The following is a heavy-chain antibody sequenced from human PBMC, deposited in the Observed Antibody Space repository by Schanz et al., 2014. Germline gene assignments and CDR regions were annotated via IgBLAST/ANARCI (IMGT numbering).Heavy chain of an antibody. Sequence: QVQVIQSGPEVKKPGASVKVSCKASGYTFTNHYLHWVRQAPGQGLEWMGRISPSSGGTNYAQKVKGRVTMTRDTSISTVSMELSALTSDDTAIYCCARASVSRMRLFGPWGQGTLLTVSS. V-gene: IGHV1-2*06. D-gene: IGHD2-8*01. CDR1: GYTFTNHY. CDR2: ISPSSGGT. CDR3: ARASVSRMRLFGP. J-gene: IGHJ5*02.